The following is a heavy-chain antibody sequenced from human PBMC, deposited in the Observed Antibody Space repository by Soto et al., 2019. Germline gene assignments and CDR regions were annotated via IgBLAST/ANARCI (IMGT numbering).Heavy chain of an antibody. CDR2: ISAYNGNT. Sequence: AASVKVSCKASGYTFTSYGISWVRQAPGQGLEWMGWISAYNGNTNYAQKLQGRVTMTTDTSTSTAYMELRSLRSDDTAVYYCARVLDLVVPAAIGAFDIWGQGTMVTVSS. CDR3: ARVLDLVVPAAIGAFDI. CDR1: GYTFTSYG. D-gene: IGHD2-2*01. V-gene: IGHV1-18*01. J-gene: IGHJ3*02.